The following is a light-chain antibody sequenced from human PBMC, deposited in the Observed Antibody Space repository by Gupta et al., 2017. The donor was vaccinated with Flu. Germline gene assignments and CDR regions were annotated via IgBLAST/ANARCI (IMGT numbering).Light chain of an antibody. CDR2: GSS. J-gene: IGKJ5*01. V-gene: IGKV3-15*01. CDR1: RSISNN. Sequence: GTLSLSPGDRATLSCRASRSISNNLAWYQQRAGQAPRLVIYGSSSRPTGVPARFSGSGSGTDFILTISSRQSEDFATYYCQQHNDWPRITFGQGTRLEIK. CDR3: QQHNDWPRIT.